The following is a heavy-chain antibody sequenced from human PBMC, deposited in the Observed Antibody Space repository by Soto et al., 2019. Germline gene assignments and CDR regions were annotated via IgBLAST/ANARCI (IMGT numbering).Heavy chain of an antibody. Sequence: LRLSCAASGFTFSSYGMHWVRQAPGKGLEWVAVISYDGSNKYYADSVKGRFTISRDNSKNTLYLQMNSLRAEDTAVYYCARAATYYDFWSGHPNYYYYGMDVWGQGTTVTVSS. CDR3: ARAATYYDFWSGHPNYYYYGMDV. CDR2: ISYDGSNK. CDR1: GFTFSSYG. J-gene: IGHJ6*02. V-gene: IGHV3-30*03. D-gene: IGHD3-3*01.